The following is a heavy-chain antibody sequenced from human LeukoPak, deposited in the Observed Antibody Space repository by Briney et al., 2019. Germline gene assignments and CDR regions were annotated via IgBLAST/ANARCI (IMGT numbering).Heavy chain of an antibody. V-gene: IGHV1-2*02. D-gene: IGHD3-22*01. CDR3: WYYYDSSNAVVNAFDI. CDR2: INPNSGGT. Sequence: VSVKVSCKASGYTFTGYYMHWVRQAPGQGLEWMGWINPNSGGTNYAQKFQGRVTMTRDTSISTAYMELSRLRFDDTAVYYCWYYYDSSNAVVNAFDIWGQGTMVTVSS. CDR1: GYTFTGYY. J-gene: IGHJ3*02.